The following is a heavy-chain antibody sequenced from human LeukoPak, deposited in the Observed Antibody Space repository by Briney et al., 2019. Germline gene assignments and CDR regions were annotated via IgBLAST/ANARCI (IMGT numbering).Heavy chain of an antibody. CDR2: IYYSGST. CDR1: GGSTSIGGYY. J-gene: IGHJ4*02. CDR3: ARRSYYYYDRSGYYSHGSFDY. Sequence: SQTLSLTCTVSGGSTSIGGYYWSWIRQHPGNGLEWIGYIYYSGSTYYNPSLKSRVTRSVGTSKNQFYLKLICVTAAGTAVYYCARRSYYYYDRSGYYSHGSFDYWGQATLVTVSP. V-gene: IGHV4-31*03. D-gene: IGHD3-22*01.